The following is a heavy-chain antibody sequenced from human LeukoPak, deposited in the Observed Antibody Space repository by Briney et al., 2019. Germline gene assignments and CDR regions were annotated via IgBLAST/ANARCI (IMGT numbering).Heavy chain of an antibody. V-gene: IGHV4-38-2*02. J-gene: IGHJ4*02. CDR2: IYHTGRT. CDR3: ARSGDSSGWDFDY. D-gene: IGHD6-19*01. CDR1: GYSISSGYY. Sequence: SETLSLTCTVSGYSISSGYYWGWIRQPPGKGLEWIGSIYHTGRTHSNPSLKSRVTISLDTSKNHFSLKLSSVTAVDTAVYYCARSGDSSGWDFDYWGQGTLVTVSS.